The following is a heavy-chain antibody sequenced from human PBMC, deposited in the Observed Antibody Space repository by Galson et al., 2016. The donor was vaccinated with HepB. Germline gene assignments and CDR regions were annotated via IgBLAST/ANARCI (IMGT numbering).Heavy chain of an antibody. D-gene: IGHD3-16*01. Sequence: SLRLSCAASGFTFSDYAMHWVRQAPETGLEYVSAIGSDGTTTYYSDSFRGRFTISRDNSKDTLYLQMNSLTTDDTALYYCARDKSLGDLSAFDLWGQGTMVAVSS. CDR1: GFTFSDYA. CDR3: ARDKSLGDLSAFDL. CDR2: IGSDGTTT. J-gene: IGHJ3*01. V-gene: IGHV3-64*04.